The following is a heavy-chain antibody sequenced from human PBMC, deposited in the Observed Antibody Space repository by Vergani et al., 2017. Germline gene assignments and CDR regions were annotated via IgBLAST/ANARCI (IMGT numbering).Heavy chain of an antibody. CDR2: IIHILGIA. CDR3: ARDPVSCVRFDP. CDR1: GGTFSSYT. J-gene: IGHJ5*02. V-gene: IGHV1-69*08. Sequence: QVQLVQSGAEVKKPGSSVKVSCKASGGTFSSYTISWVRQATGQGLEWMGSIIHILGIANYAQKFQGRVTITADKSTITAYMELSSLSAEDTAVYYCARDPVSCVRFDPWGQGTLVTVSS.